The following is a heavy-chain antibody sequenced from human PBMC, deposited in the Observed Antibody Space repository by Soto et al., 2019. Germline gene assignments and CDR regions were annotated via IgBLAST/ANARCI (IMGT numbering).Heavy chain of an antibody. D-gene: IGHD7-27*01. CDR3: AKDKSAWGFFDF. CDR1: GFTFKTYA. Sequence: VQLLESGGGLEQPGGSLRLSCATFGFTFKTYAMTWVRQAPGKGLEWVAVISGSGGTIYYADSVKGRFTISRDNSKDTVFLQMNSLRADDTALYYCAKDKSAWGFFDFRGQGTQVTVSP. J-gene: IGHJ4*02. CDR2: ISGSGGTI. V-gene: IGHV3-23*01.